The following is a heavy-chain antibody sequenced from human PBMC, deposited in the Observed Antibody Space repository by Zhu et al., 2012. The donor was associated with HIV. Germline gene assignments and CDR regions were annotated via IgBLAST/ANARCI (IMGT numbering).Heavy chain of an antibody. J-gene: IGHJ4*02. V-gene: IGHV4-34*01. CDR2: IHHSGSA. CDR3: ARLTSGPTSG. Sequence: QVQLQQWGTGLLKPSETLSLTCAVYGEPFIGYYWSWIRQAPGKGLEWIGEIHHSGSANYNPSLKSRVTISVDTSKKQFSLKLTSVTTSDTAVYYCARLTSGPTSGWGQGTLVTVVL. CDR1: GEPFIGYY. D-gene: IGHD5-12*01.